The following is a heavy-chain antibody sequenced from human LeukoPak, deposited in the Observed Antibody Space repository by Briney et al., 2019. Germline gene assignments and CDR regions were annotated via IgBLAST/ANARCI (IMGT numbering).Heavy chain of an antibody. Sequence: GGSLRLSCAASGFTFSSYGMHWVRQAPGKGLEWVAVIWYDGSNKYYADSVKGRFTISRDNSKNTLYLQVNSLRAEDTAVYYCARDSRNDFNFQHWGQGTMVTVSS. J-gene: IGHJ1*01. CDR1: GFTFSSYG. CDR3: ARDSRNDFNFQH. CDR2: IWYDGSNK. D-gene: IGHD2-21*02. V-gene: IGHV3-33*01.